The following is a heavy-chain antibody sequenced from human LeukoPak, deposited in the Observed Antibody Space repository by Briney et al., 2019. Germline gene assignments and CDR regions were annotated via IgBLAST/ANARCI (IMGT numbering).Heavy chain of an antibody. J-gene: IGHJ5*02. CDR2: ISAYNGNT. D-gene: IGHD3-10*01. Sequence: GASVKVSCKASGYTFTSYGISWVRQAPGQGLEWMGWISAYNGNTNYAQKLQGRVTMTTDTSTSTAYMELRSLRPDDTAVYYCARHLLLWFGELIGRHTTNWFDPWGQGTLVTVPS. CDR1: GYTFTSYG. V-gene: IGHV1-18*01. CDR3: ARHLLLWFGELIGRHTTNWFDP.